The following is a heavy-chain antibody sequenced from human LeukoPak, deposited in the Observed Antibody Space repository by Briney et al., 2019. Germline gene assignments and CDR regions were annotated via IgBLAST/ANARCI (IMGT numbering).Heavy chain of an antibody. CDR2: ISGSGGST. D-gene: IGHD1-26*01. J-gene: IGHJ6*02. V-gene: IGHV3-23*01. Sequence: GGSLRLSCAASGFTFSSYAMSWVRQAPGKGLEWVSAISGSGGSTYYADSVKGRFTISRDNSKNTLYLQMDSLRAEDTAVYYCARGSDSRVYYYGMDVWGQGTTVTVSS. CDR3: ARGSDSRVYYYGMDV. CDR1: GFTFSSYA.